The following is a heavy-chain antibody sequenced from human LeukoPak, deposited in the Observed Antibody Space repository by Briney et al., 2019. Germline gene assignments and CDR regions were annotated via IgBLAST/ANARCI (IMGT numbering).Heavy chain of an antibody. CDR1: GGSISSYY. D-gene: IGHD3-22*01. CDR2: IYYRGST. CDR3: ARWTDGSARD. J-gene: IGHJ4*01. Sequence: SEPLSLPSTVSGGSISSYYWSCIRQPPRKGLEWIGYIYYRGSTNYHPSLQRRVTISVHTSKTPFSLKLSSVTAAATAVYYCARWTDGSARDSGPGTLVTAS. V-gene: IGHV4-59*01.